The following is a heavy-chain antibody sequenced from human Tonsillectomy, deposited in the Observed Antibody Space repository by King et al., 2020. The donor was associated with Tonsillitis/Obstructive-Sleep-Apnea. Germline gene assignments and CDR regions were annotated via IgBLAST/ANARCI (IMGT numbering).Heavy chain of an antibody. J-gene: IGHJ6*03. Sequence: QLVQSGGGLVQPGRSLRLSCAASGFTFDDYAMHWVRQAPGKGLEWVSGITWNSGSKGYADSVKGRFTISRDNAKNSLYLQMNSLRAEDTALYYCAKDKSNYIYYYYMDVWGKGTTVTVSS. V-gene: IGHV3-9*01. CDR1: GFTFDDYA. CDR2: ITWNSGSK. D-gene: IGHD1-7*01. CDR3: AKDKSNYIYYYYMDV.